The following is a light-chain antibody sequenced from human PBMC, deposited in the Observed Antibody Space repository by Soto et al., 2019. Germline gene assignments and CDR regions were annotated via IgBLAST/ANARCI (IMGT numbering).Light chain of an antibody. J-gene: IGLJ2*01. CDR2: EVF. V-gene: IGLV2-14*01. Sequence: QSALTQPASVSGSPGQSITISCTGTSSDVGAYNYVSWYQCHPGKAPKLIISEVFNRPLGVSHRFSGSKSGNTASLAISGLQADDEADYYCSSYRSRDTPVVFGGGTKVTVL. CDR3: SSYRSRDTPVV. CDR1: SSDVGAYNY.